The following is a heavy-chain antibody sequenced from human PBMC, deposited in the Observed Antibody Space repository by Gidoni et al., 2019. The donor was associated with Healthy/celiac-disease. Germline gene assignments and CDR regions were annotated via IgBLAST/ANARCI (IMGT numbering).Heavy chain of an antibody. D-gene: IGHD3-10*01. CDR3: ARLGYGSGSYNGFDY. V-gene: IGHV4-61*02. CDR1: GGSISRGSYY. J-gene: IGHJ4*02. Sequence: QVQLQESGPGLVKPSQTLSLTCTVSGGSISRGSYYWSWIRQPSGKGLEWIGRIYTSGSTNYNPSLKSRVTMSVDTSKNQFSLKLSSVTAADTAVYYCARLGYGSGSYNGFDYWGQGTLVTVSS. CDR2: IYTSGST.